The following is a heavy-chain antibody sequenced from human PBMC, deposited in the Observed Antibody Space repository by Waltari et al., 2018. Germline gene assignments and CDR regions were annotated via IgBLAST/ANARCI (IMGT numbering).Heavy chain of an antibody. D-gene: IGHD4-17*01. CDR1: GLAYSLYW. V-gene: IGHV3-74*01. CDR3: ARGARRTTVTTGWWYFDL. Sequence: EVQLAESGGGLVRLGGSLRLSCAAFGLAYSLYWVPQVCQAPGKGLGWFSRSNSDGSSTSYADSVKGRFTISKDNAKNTVYLQMNSLRAEDTAIYYCARGARRTTVTTGWWYFDLWGRGTLVTVSS. CDR2: SNSDGSST. J-gene: IGHJ2*01.